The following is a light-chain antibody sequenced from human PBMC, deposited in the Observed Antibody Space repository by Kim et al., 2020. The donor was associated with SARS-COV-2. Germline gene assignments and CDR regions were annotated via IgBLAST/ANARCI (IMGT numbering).Light chain of an antibody. CDR2: GAS. V-gene: IGKV3-20*01. CDR3: QQYGSSPLT. Sequence: SPGARATLSCRASQGVSNNFLAWYQQKSGQAPRLLIYGASSRATGIPDRFSGRGSGTDFTLTISRLEPEDFAVYYCQQYGSSPLTFGQGTKVDIK. CDR1: QGVSNNF. J-gene: IGKJ1*01.